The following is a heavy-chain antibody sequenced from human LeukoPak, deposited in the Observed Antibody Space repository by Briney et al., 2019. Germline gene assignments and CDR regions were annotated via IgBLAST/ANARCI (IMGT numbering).Heavy chain of an antibody. CDR1: GFTFSNAW. CDR3: TRRSSTAGRQYFDY. Sequence: GGSLRLSCAASGFTFSNAWMNWVRQAPGKGLEWVGRIKSKTDGGTTDYAAPVKGTFTISRDDSENTLYLLMNSLKTEDTAVYYCTRRSSTAGRQYFDYWGQGTLVTVSS. V-gene: IGHV3-15*07. CDR2: IKSKTDGGTT. D-gene: IGHD6-13*01. J-gene: IGHJ4*02.